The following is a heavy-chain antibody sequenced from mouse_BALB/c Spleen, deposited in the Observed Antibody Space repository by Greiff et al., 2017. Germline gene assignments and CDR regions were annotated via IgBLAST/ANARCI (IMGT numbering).Heavy chain of an antibody. J-gene: IGHJ1*01. Sequence: VQGVESGPGLVAPSQSLSITCTVSGFSLTGYGVNWVRQPPGKGLEWLGMIWGDGSTDYNSALKSRLSISKDNSKSQVFLKMNSLQTDDTARYYCARADYDGYYEWYFDVWGAGTTVTVSS. CDR2: IWGDGST. CDR3: ARADYDGYYEWYFDV. CDR1: GFSLTGYG. D-gene: IGHD2-3*01. V-gene: IGHV2-6-7*01.